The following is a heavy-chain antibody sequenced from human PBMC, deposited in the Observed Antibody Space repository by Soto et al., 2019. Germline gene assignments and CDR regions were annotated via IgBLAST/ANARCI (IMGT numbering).Heavy chain of an antibody. CDR1: GYTFTSFQ. Sequence: AASVKVSCKTSGYTFTSFQMHWVRQAPGQGLEWVGIINPENGRTSYAQNFQGRVTMTSDTSTRTIYMELSSLRSEDTAVYYCANCRLPAIPAAADYWGQGTLVTVSS. CDR2: INPENGRT. CDR3: ANCRLPAIPAAADY. D-gene: IGHD2-2*01. J-gene: IGHJ4*02. V-gene: IGHV1-46*01.